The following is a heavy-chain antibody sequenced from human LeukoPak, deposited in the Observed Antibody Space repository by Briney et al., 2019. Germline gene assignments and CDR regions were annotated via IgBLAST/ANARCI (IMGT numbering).Heavy chain of an antibody. V-gene: IGHV3-23*01. CDR3: AKVGVPAAYYYYGMDV. CDR1: GFTFSSYA. D-gene: IGHD2-2*01. Sequence: GGSLRLSCAASGFTFSSYAMSWVRQAPGKGLEWVSAISGSGSSTYYADSVKGRFTISRDNSKNTLYLQMNSLRAEDTAVYYCAKVGVPAAYYYYGMDVWGQGTTVTVSS. CDR2: ISGSGSST. J-gene: IGHJ6*02.